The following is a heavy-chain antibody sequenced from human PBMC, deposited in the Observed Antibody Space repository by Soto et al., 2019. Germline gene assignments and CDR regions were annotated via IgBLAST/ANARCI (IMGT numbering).Heavy chain of an antibody. D-gene: IGHD2-8*02. CDR2: VSPKSGGT. J-gene: IGHJ5*02. V-gene: IGHV1-2*02. CDR1: GYNFSDYY. Sequence: QVQLVQSAAEVKKPGASVKVSCKASGYNFSDYYIHWVRQAPGQGLEWLGWVSPKSGGTNYAQKFKGRVTMTRDTSSNTVYMDLSGLKSDDTAVFYCAREISGGGTLNWFDPWRQGTLVTVSS. CDR3: AREISGGGTLNWFDP.